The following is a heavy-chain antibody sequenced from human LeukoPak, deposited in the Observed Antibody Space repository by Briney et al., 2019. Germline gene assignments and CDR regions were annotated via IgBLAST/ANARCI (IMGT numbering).Heavy chain of an antibody. D-gene: IGHD5-18*01. V-gene: IGHV3-73*01. J-gene: IGHJ4*02. CDR2: IRSKANSYAT. CDR1: GFTFSGSA. Sequence: GGSLRLSCAASGFTFSGSAMHWVRQASGKGLEWVGRIRSKANSYATAYAASVKGRFTISRDDSKNTACLQMNSLKTEDTAVYYCTTDPRGYSYGSQWFDYWGQGTLVTVSS. CDR3: TTDPRGYSYGSQWFDY.